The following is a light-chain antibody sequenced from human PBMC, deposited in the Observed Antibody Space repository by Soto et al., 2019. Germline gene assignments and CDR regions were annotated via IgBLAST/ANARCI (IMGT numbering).Light chain of an antibody. Sequence: DILLTQSPGTLSLSPGERATLSCRASQSVSSNFLAWYQQKPGQAPRLLIYDASARANGVPDRFTGSGSGTDFTLTIIMLEPEDFAVYFCQQYGSSLITFGQGTRLEIK. CDR3: QQYGSSLIT. J-gene: IGKJ5*01. CDR1: QSVSSNF. CDR2: DAS. V-gene: IGKV3-20*01.